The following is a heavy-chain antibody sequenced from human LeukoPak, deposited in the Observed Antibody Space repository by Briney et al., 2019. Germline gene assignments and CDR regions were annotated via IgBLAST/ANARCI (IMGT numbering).Heavy chain of an antibody. CDR2: ISGSGGST. V-gene: IGHV3-23*01. CDR3: ARVRVLRYFDFDY. Sequence: GGSLRLSCAAAGFTFSSYAMSWVRQAPGKGLEWVSGISGSGGSTYYADSVKGRFTISRDNSKNTLYLQMNGLRAEDTAVYYCARVRVLRYFDFDYWGQGTLVTVSS. D-gene: IGHD3-9*01. CDR1: GFTFSSYA. J-gene: IGHJ4*02.